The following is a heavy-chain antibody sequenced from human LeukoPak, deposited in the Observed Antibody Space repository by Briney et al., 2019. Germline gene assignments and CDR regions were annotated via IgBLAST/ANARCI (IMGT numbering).Heavy chain of an antibody. CDR3: ARDACSSTICQAGGNWFDT. J-gene: IGHJ5*02. D-gene: IGHD2-2*01. CDR1: GYTFTSYY. Sequence: ASVKVSCKESGYTFTSYYMHWVRQAPGQGLEWMGTINPSGGSRSYAQKFQGRVTMTRDTSTSTVYMELSSLRSEDTAVYFCARDACSSTICQAGGNWFDTWGQGTLVIVS. V-gene: IGHV1-46*01. CDR2: INPSGGSR.